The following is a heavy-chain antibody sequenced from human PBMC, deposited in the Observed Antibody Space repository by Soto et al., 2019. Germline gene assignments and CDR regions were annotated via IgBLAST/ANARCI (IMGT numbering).Heavy chain of an antibody. V-gene: IGHV4-59*01. CDR2: IYYSGST. CDR1: GGSISSYY. Sequence: PSETLSLTCTVSGGSISSYYWSWIRQPPGKGLEWIGYIYYSGSTNYNPSLKSRVTISVDTSKNQFSLKLSSVTAADTAVYYCASGSYYYDSSGRASDYWGQGTLVTVSS. J-gene: IGHJ4*02. D-gene: IGHD3-22*01. CDR3: ASGSYYYDSSGRASDY.